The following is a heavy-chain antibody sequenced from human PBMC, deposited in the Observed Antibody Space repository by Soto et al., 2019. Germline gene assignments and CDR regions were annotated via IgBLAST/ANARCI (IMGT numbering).Heavy chain of an antibody. Sequence: PSETLSLTYTVSGGSISSYYWSWTRQPPGKGLEWIGYIYYSGSTNYNPSLKSRVTISVDTSKNQFSLKLSSVTAADTAVYYCARHYMIIFGGGNANPPYYYAYW. V-gene: IGHV4-59*08. J-gene: IGHJ4*01. CDR1: GGSISSYY. CDR2: IYYSGST. CDR3: ARHYMIIFGGGNANPPYYYAY. D-gene: IGHD3-16*01.